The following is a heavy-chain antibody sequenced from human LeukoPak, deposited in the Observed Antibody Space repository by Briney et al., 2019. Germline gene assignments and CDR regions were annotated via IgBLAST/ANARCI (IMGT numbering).Heavy chain of an antibody. V-gene: IGHV4-39*01. J-gene: IGHJ4*02. CDR3: ARRGDYGRSFDY. CDR1: GGSISSSSYY. Sequence: SETLSLTCTVSGGSISSSSYYWGWIRQPPGKGLEWIGSIYYTGSTYYNPSLKSRVTTSEDTSKNQSSLRLTSVTAADTAVYYCARRGDYGRSFDYWGQGTLVTVSS. CDR2: IYYTGST. D-gene: IGHD4-17*01.